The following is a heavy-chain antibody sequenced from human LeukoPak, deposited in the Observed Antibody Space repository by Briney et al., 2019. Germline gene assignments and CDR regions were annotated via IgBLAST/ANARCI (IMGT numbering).Heavy chain of an antibody. CDR3: ARGIRITMIVVVITTGLYYFDY. V-gene: IGHV4-34*01. CDR1: GGSFSGYY. Sequence: SETLSLTCAVDGGSFSGYYWSWIRQPPGKGLEWIGEINHSGSTNYNPSLKSRVTISVDTSKNQFSLKLSSVTAADTAVYYCARGIRITMIVVVITTGLYYFDYWGQGTLVTVSS. CDR2: INHSGST. J-gene: IGHJ4*02. D-gene: IGHD3-22*01.